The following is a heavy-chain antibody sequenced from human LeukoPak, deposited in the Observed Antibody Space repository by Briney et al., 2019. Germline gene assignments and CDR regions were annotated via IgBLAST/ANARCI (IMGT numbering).Heavy chain of an antibody. CDR3: ARGSGYEHSRGGAFDI. Sequence: GRSLRLSCAASGFTFDNFAMHWVRQAPGKGLEWVSGITWNSRVKTYTPSVKGRFTISRDNAKNSLDLQMSSLRPEDTAMYYCARGSGYEHSRGGAFDIWGQGTMVTVSS. CDR1: GFTFDNFA. V-gene: IGHV3-9*01. D-gene: IGHD5-12*01. J-gene: IGHJ3*02. CDR2: ITWNSRVK.